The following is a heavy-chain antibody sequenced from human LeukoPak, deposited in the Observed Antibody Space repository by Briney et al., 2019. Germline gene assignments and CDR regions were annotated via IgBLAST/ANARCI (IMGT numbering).Heavy chain of an antibody. CDR3: ARDERYSSGWFPKDAFDI. Sequence: KASEALSLTCTVSGGSISSSSYYWGWIRQPPGKGLEWIGSIYYSGSTYYNPSLKSRVTISVDTSKNQFSLKLSSVTAADTAVYYCARDERYSSGWFPKDAFDIWGQGTMVTVSS. V-gene: IGHV4-39*07. CDR1: GGSISSSSYY. D-gene: IGHD6-19*01. J-gene: IGHJ3*02. CDR2: IYYSGST.